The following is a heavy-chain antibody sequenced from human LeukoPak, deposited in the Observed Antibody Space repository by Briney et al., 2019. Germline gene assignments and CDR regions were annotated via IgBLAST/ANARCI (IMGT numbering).Heavy chain of an antibody. Sequence: PGGSLRLSCAASGFTFSSYGMHWVRQAPGKGLEWVAFIRYDGSNKYYADSVKGRFTISRDNSKNTLYLQMNSLRAEDTAVYYCAKDRLTTVTYGFDIWGQGTMVTVSS. CDR2: IRYDGSNK. J-gene: IGHJ3*02. V-gene: IGHV3-30*02. CDR3: AKDRLTTVTYGFDI. CDR1: GFTFSSYG. D-gene: IGHD4-17*01.